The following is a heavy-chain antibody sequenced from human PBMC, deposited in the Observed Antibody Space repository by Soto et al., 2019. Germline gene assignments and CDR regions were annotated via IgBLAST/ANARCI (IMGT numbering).Heavy chain of an antibody. Sequence: SETLSLTCAVSGASISNDNWWSWVRQPPGKGLEWIGEIYHSGATNYNPSLTSRVTISVDTSKNQFSLKLTSVTAADTAVYFCARNGHYSLDLRGQGAMVIVSS. D-gene: IGHD2-15*01. V-gene: IGHV4-4*02. J-gene: IGHJ3*01. CDR3: ARNGHYSLDL. CDR2: IYHSGAT. CDR1: GASISNDNW.